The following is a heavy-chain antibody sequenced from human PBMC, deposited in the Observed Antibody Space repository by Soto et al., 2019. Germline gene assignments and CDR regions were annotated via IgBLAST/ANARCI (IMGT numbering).Heavy chain of an antibody. CDR2: ISHDGSKK. CDR3: AKAYSGPFDV. Sequence: GGSLRLSCAASGFTFSSYDIHWVRQAPGKGLEWVAVISHDGSKKYNAGSVKGLFTISRDNSKNTLYLQVNSLRAEDTAVYYCAKAYSGPFDVWGQGTMVTVSS. V-gene: IGHV3-30*18. CDR1: GFTFSSYD. J-gene: IGHJ3*01. D-gene: IGHD1-26*01.